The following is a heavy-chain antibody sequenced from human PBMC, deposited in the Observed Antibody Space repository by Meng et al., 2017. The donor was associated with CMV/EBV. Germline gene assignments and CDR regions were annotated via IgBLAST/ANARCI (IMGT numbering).Heavy chain of an antibody. CDR3: AKSRGGYGSGSYYTFDS. Sequence: GESLRLSCTASGVTFSSYAWSWVRQAPGKGLEWVSTITGGAGSTYTADSVQGRFTISTDKSKNTLYLQMSSLRGEDTAIYFCAKSRGGYGSGSYYTFDSWGQGTLVTVSS. V-gene: IGHV3-23*01. CDR1: GVTFSSYA. J-gene: IGHJ4*02. D-gene: IGHD3-10*01. CDR2: ITGGAGST.